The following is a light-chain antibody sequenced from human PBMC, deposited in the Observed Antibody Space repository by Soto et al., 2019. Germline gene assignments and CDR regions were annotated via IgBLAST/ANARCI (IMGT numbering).Light chain of an antibody. J-gene: IGKJ4*01. CDR2: AAS. V-gene: IGKV1-9*01. Sequence: IQLTQSPSSLSASVGDSVTITCRASQGISRYLSWYQQKPGRAPKLLISAASTLQSGVPARFSGSGSGTDFTLSITSLQPDDFATYYCQQLNTYPVTFGGGTKVDIK. CDR1: QGISRY. CDR3: QQLNTYPVT.